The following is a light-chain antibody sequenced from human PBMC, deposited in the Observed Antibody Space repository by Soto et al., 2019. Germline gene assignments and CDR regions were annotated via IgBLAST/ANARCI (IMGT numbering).Light chain of an antibody. CDR3: QQYHNWPFT. V-gene: IGKV3-15*01. J-gene: IGKJ4*01. CDR1: QFVSSN. CDR2: ETT. Sequence: ERVMTQSPATLSVSPEERATLSCRASQFVSSNLAWYQQKPGQAPRLLIYETTTRASGVPGRFSGSGSGTEFTLTVSGLQSEDVAVYYCQQYHNWPFTFGGGTKVEIK.